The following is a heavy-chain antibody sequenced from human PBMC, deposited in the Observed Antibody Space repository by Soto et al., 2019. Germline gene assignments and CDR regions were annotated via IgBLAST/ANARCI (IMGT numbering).Heavy chain of an antibody. J-gene: IGHJ4*02. V-gene: IGHV3-30-3*01. CDR1: GFTFSSYA. Sequence: QVQLVDSGGGVVQPGGSLRLSCAASGFTFSSYAMYWVRQAPGKGLEWMAFISHDGNNTYYADSVKGRFSISRDNSKNTLYLQMNSLRTEDTAMFYCARPRYYHDSTTYSDGQPADYWGLGTLVTVSS. D-gene: IGHD3-22*01. CDR2: ISHDGNNT. CDR3: ARPRYYHDSTTYSDGQPADY.